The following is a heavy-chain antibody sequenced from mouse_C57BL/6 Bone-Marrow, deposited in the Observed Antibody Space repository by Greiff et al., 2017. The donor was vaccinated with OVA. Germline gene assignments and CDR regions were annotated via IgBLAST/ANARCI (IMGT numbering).Heavy chain of an antibody. V-gene: IGHV1-18*01. J-gene: IGHJ1*03. CDR3: ARNPYYYGSSLYWYFDV. CDR2: INPNNGGT. D-gene: IGHD1-1*01. Sequence: VQLQQSGPELVKPGASVKIPCKASGYTFTDYNMDWVKQSHGKSLEWIGDINPNNGGTIYNQKFKGKATLTVDKSSSTAYMELRSLTSEDTAVYYCARNPYYYGSSLYWYFDVWGTGTTVTVSS. CDR1: GYTFTDYN.